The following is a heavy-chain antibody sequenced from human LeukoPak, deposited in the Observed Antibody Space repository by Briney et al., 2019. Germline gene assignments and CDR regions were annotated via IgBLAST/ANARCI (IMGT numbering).Heavy chain of an antibody. CDR1: GFTFSDYY. CDR3: AREKRWLQCFDY. J-gene: IGHJ4*02. Sequence: PGGSLRLSCAASGFTFSDYYMSWIRQAPGKGLEWVSYISSSGSTIYYADSVKGRFTISRDNAKNSLYLQMSSLRAEDTAVYYCAREKRWLQCFDYWGQGTLVTVSS. CDR2: ISSSGSTI. V-gene: IGHV3-11*01. D-gene: IGHD5-24*01.